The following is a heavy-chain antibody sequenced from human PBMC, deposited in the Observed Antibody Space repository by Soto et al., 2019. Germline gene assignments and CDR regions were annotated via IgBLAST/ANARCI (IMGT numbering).Heavy chain of an antibody. CDR1: GGSISGSYYY. CDR2: IYYSGRS. D-gene: IGHD4-17*01. V-gene: IGHV4-39*01. CDR3: ARQRTTVVTQAYFDH. J-gene: IGHJ4*02. Sequence: PSETLSLTCAVSGGSISGSYYYWGWIRQPPGKGLEWIGGIYYSGRSYYNPSLKSRVTMSVDTSKNQFSLTLNSVTAADAAVYYCARQRTTVVTQAYFDHWGQGTLVTVSS.